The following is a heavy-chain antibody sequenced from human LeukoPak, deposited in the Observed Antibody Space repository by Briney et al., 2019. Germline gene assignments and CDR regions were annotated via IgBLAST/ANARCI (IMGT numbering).Heavy chain of an antibody. D-gene: IGHD5-12*01. CDR3: ARDPPGYNSPA. CDR1: GGSISSYY. Sequence: SETLSLTCTVSGGSISSYYWSWIRQPPGKGLEWIGYIYYSGSTYYNPSLKSRVTISVDTSKNQFSLKLSSVTAADTGVYYCARDPPGYNSPAWGQGTLVTVSS. J-gene: IGHJ5*02. CDR2: IYYSGST. V-gene: IGHV4-30-4*08.